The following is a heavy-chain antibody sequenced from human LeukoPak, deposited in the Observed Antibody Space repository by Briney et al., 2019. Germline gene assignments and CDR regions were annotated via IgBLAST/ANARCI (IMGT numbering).Heavy chain of an antibody. CDR2: ISSSGSTI. V-gene: IGHV3-48*03. Sequence: GGSLRLSCAASGFTFSSYEMNWVRPAPGKGLEWVSYISSSGSTIYYADSVKGRFTISRDNAKNSLYLQMNSLRAEDTAVYYCARDPHHMEWLSSPLDYWGQGTLVTVSS. CDR3: ARDPHHMEWLSSPLDY. J-gene: IGHJ4*02. CDR1: GFTFSSYE. D-gene: IGHD3-3*01.